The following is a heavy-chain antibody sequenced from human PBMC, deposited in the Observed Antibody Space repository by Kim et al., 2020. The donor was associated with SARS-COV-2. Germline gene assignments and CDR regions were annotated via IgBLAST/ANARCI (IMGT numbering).Heavy chain of an antibody. J-gene: IGHJ4*02. V-gene: IGHV3-23*01. CDR3: AALGRRGYTFGSGGF. Sequence: SVRGRFNISRDNSTNTLYVQMNSLRPEDTAIYYCAALGRRGYTFGSGGFWGQGTLVAVSS. D-gene: IGHD5-18*01.